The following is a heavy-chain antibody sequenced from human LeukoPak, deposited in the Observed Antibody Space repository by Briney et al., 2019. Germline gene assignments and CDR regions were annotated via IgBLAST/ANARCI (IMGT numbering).Heavy chain of an antibody. CDR3: TTGIGNYYYY. V-gene: IGHV3-74*01. CDR1: RSTFSRYW. D-gene: IGHD3-10*01. CDR2: VKSDGSDT. J-gene: IGHJ4*02. Sequence: GGSLRLSRAASRSTFSRYWMHWVRQAPGKGLVWVSRVKSDGSDTIYADSVKGRFTISRDNAKNTLYLQMDSLRAEDTAVYYCTTGIGNYYYYWGQGTLVTVAS.